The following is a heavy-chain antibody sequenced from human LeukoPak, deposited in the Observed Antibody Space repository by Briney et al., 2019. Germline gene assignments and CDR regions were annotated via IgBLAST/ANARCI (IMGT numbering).Heavy chain of an antibody. CDR3: ARCTTDYYYMDV. D-gene: IGHD4-17*01. CDR2: IIPIFGTA. Sequence: SVKVSCKASGGTFSSYAISWVRQAPGQGLGWMGRIIPIFGTANYAQKFQGRVTITTDESTSTAYMELSSLRSEDTAVYYCARCTTDYYYMDVWGKGTTVTVSS. V-gene: IGHV1-69*05. CDR1: GGTFSSYA. J-gene: IGHJ6*03.